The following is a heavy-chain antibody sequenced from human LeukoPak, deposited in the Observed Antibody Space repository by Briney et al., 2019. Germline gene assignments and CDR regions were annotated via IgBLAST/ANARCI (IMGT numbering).Heavy chain of an antibody. J-gene: IGHJ6*03. CDR1: GGSITTSSYY. CDR3: ARVLYSSSFYYYYYMDV. D-gene: IGHD6-13*01. CDR2: IYYSGST. V-gene: IGHV4-61*05. Sequence: SSETLSLTCTVSGGSITTSSYYWGWIRQPPGKGLEWIGYIYYSGSTNYNPSLKSRVTISVDTSKNQFSLKLSSVTAADTAVYYCARVLYSSSFYYYYYMDVWGKGTTVTISS.